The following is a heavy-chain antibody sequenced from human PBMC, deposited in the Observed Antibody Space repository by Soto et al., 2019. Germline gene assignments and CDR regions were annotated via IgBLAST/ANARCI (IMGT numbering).Heavy chain of an antibody. CDR2: IYYSGST. D-gene: IGHD2-2*01. CDR3: ARMYIVVVPAAHNWFGP. V-gene: IGHV4-31*03. J-gene: IGHJ5*02. CDR1: GGSISSGGYY. Sequence: SETLSLTCTVSGGSISSGGYYWSWIRQHPGKGLEWIGYIYYSGSTYYNPSLKSRVTISVDTSKNQFSLKLSSVTAADTAVYYCARMYIVVVPAAHNWFGPWGQGTLVTVSS.